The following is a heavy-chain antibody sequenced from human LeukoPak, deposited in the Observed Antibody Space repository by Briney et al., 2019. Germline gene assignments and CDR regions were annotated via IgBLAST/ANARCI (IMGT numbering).Heavy chain of an antibody. V-gene: IGHV4-61*01. CDR2: IYYSGST. J-gene: IGHJ6*02. CDR1: GDSVRSGRYS. Sequence: PSETLSLTCTVSGDSVRSGRYSWSWIRQPPGKGLEWIGYIYYSGSTNYNPSLKSRVTMSVDTSKNQFSQNLSSVTAADTAVYYCARVSIVATIAYFGMDVWGQGTTVTVSS. CDR3: ARVSIVATIAYFGMDV. D-gene: IGHD5-12*01.